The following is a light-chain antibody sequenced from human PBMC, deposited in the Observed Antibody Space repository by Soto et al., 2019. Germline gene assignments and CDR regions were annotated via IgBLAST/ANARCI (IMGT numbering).Light chain of an antibody. CDR2: RNS. CDR1: ASTIGRNY. CDR3: AAWDDNLSGLYV. Sequence: QSALTQSPSASGTPGQRVTISCSGSASTIGRNYVYWYQQLPGTAPKLLIYRNSQRPSGVPDRFSGSKSGTSASLAIGVLRSEDEADYYCAAWDDNLSGLYVFGAGTKVTVL. V-gene: IGLV1-47*01. J-gene: IGLJ1*01.